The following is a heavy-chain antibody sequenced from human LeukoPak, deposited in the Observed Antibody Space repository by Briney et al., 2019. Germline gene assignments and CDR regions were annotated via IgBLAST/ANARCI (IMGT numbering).Heavy chain of an antibody. CDR2: IYYSGST. CDR3: ARDLSTSHDYYYYGMDV. Sequence: SETLSLTCTVSGGSISSYYWSWIRQPPGKGLEWIGYIYYSGSTNYNPSLKSRVTISVDTSKNQFSLKLSSVTAADTAVYYCARDLSTSHDYYYYGMDVWGQGTTVTVSS. D-gene: IGHD2-2*01. V-gene: IGHV4-59*01. J-gene: IGHJ6*02. CDR1: GGSISSYY.